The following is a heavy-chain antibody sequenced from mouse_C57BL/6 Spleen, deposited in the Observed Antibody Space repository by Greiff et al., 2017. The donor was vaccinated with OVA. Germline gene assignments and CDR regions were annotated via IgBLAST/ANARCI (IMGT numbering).Heavy chain of an antibody. D-gene: IGHD3-2*02. Sequence: QVQLQQSGPELVKPGASVKISCKASGYAFSSSWMNWVKQRPGKGLEWIGRIYPGDGDTNYNGKFKGKATLTADKSSSTAYMQLSSLTSEDSAVYFCARRGKAQEAMDYWGQGTSVTVSS. CDR2: IYPGDGDT. J-gene: IGHJ4*01. V-gene: IGHV1-82*01. CDR3: ARRGKAQEAMDY. CDR1: GYAFSSSW.